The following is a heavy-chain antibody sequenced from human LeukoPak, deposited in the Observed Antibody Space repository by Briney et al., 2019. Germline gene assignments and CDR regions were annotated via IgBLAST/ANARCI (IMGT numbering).Heavy chain of an antibody. Sequence: SVKVSCKASGGTFSSYAISWVRQAPGQGLEWMGGIIPIFGTANYAQKFQGRVTITADESTGTAYMELSSLRSEDTAVYYCARSGCSSSWYIFAGFDPWGQGTLVTVSS. CDR2: IIPIFGTA. CDR1: GGTFSSYA. D-gene: IGHD6-13*01. CDR3: ARSGCSSSWYIFAGFDP. J-gene: IGHJ5*02. V-gene: IGHV1-69*01.